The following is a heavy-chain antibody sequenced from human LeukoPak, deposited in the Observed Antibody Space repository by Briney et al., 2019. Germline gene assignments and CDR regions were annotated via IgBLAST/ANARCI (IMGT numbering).Heavy chain of an antibody. CDR3: ARYYYDSTRDAFDI. D-gene: IGHD3-22*01. J-gene: IGHJ3*02. Sequence: KPSETLSLTCTVSGGSISSSSDYGGWIRQPPGKGLEWIGTISYSGRTYYNPSLKSRVTISVDTSKNQFSLKLSSVTAADTAVYYCARYYYDSTRDAFDIWGQGTMVTVSS. CDR2: ISYSGRT. CDR1: GGSISSSSDY. V-gene: IGHV4-39*07.